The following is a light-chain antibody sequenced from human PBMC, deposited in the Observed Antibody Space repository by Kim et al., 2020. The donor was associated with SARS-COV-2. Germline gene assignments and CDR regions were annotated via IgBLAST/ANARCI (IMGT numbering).Light chain of an antibody. Sequence: VAPGQTASLTCSGDKLGDKYACWYQQKPGQSPVLVIYQDSKRPSGIPERFSGSNSGNTATLTISGTQAMDEADYYCQAWDSSTAGVFGTGTKVTVL. CDR1: KLGDKY. CDR2: QDS. V-gene: IGLV3-1*01. CDR3: QAWDSSTAGV. J-gene: IGLJ1*01.